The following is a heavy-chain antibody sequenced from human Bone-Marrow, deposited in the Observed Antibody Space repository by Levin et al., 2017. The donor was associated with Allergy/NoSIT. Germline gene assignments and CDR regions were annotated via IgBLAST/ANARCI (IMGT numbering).Heavy chain of an antibody. CDR2: ISSGDSTI. D-gene: IGHD2-15*01. CDR3: SRYRMGYCSGGSCYSAYYYYGMDV. CDR1: GFTFSDYY. J-gene: IGHJ6*02. Sequence: KAGGSLRLSCAASGFTFSDYYMSWIRQAPGKGLEWVSYISSGDSTIYYADSVRGRFTISRDNAKSSLYLQMNSLRAEDTAVYYCSRYRMGYCSGGSCYSAYYYYGMDVWGQGTTVTVSS. V-gene: IGHV3-11*01.